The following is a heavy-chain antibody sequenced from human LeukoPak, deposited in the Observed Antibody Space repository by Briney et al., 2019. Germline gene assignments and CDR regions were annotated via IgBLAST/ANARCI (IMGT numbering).Heavy chain of an antibody. CDR2: ISYDGSNK. J-gene: IGHJ4*02. CDR3: AKGGKWDVTPFDY. CDR1: GFTFSSYA. Sequence: GRSLRLSCAASGFTFSSYAMYWVRQAPGKGLEWVAVISYDGSNKYYADSVKGRFTISRDNSKNTLYLQVNSLRVEDTAVYYCAKGGKWDVTPFDYWGQGTLVTVSS. D-gene: IGHD1-26*01. V-gene: IGHV3-30-3*01.